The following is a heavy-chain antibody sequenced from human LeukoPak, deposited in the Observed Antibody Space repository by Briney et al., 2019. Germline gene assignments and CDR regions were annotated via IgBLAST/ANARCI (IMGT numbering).Heavy chain of an antibody. CDR1: GGSICSSSYY. J-gene: IGHJ4*02. CDR3: AVYYYDSSGYNLDY. D-gene: IGHD3-22*01. V-gene: IGHV4-39*01. CDR2: INYSRST. Sequence: PSETLSCNGTVSGGSICSSSYYWGWIRQPPGKGLERIGSINYSRSTKCNTSLKSRVPISVGTSKTQFPLKLRSVTAADTAVYYCAVYYYDSSGYNLDYWGQGTLVTVSS.